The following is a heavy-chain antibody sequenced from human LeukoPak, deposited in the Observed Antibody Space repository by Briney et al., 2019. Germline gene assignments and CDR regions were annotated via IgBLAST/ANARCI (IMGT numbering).Heavy chain of an antibody. J-gene: IGHJ5*02. V-gene: IGHV1-8*01. CDR3: ARIYSTGGFDP. CDR2: MNPNSGNT. Sequence: GASVKVSCKASGYTFTSYYMHWVRQAPGQGLEWMGWMNPNSGNTGYAQKFQGRVTITRNTSISTAYMELSGLRSEDTAVYYCARIYSTGGFDPWGQGTLVTVSS. D-gene: IGHD2-2*01. CDR1: GYTFTSYY.